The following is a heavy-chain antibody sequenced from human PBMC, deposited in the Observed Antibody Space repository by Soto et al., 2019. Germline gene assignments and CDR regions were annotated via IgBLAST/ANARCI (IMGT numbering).Heavy chain of an antibody. CDR2: ISGSGGST. D-gene: IGHD3-10*01. CDR3: AKGHRLRGVIMSYYYYGMDV. Sequence: GGSLRLSCAASGFTFSSYAMSWVRQAPGKGLEWVSAISGSGGSTYYADSVKGRFTISRDNSKNTLYLQMNSLRAEDTAVYYCAKGHRLRGVIMSYYYYGMDVWGQGTTVTVSS. V-gene: IGHV3-23*01. CDR1: GFTFSSYA. J-gene: IGHJ6*02.